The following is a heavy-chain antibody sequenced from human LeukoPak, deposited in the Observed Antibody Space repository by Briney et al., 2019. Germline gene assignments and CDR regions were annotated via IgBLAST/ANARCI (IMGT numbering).Heavy chain of an antibody. Sequence: PGGSLRLSCAASGFTFDDYGMSWVRQAPGKGLEWVSGVNWSGGSTCYADSVKGRFTISRDNAKNSLYLQMNSLRVEDTALYYCARGGLTSGGYSDYWGQGTLVTVSS. D-gene: IGHD3-16*01. J-gene: IGHJ4*02. CDR2: VNWSGGST. CDR3: ARGGLTSGGYSDY. CDR1: GFTFDDYG. V-gene: IGHV3-20*04.